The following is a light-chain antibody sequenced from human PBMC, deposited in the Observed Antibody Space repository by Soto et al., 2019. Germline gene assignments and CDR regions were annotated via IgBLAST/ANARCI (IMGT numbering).Light chain of an antibody. V-gene: IGKV3-11*01. CDR3: QQRSNWPPIT. Sequence: EIVLTQSPATLSLSPGERATLSCRASQSVSSYLAWYQQKPGQAPRLLIYDASNRATGIPARFSGSGSGTAFPLTISSLETEDFAVYYCQQRSNWPPITFGQGTRLEIK. CDR2: DAS. CDR1: QSVSSY. J-gene: IGKJ5*01.